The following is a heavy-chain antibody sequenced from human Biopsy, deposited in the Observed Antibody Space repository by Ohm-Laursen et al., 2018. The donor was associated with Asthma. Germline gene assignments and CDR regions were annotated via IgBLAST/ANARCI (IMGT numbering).Heavy chain of an antibody. CDR3: ARGTIVAGIDY. J-gene: IGHJ4*02. CDR2: IFYSGAT. D-gene: IGHD5-12*01. V-gene: IGHV4-61*01. Sequence: VALSLTCSVSGGSVSSDKYYWSWIRQPPGKGLEWIAYIFYSGATNYNPALKSRVAQSIDRSKSQFSLRLNSLSAADTAVYYCARGTIVAGIDYWGRGTLVTVSS. CDR1: GGSVSSDKYY.